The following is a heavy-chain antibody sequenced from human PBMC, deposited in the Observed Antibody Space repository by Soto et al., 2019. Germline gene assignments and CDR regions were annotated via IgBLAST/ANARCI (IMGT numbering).Heavy chain of an antibody. J-gene: IGHJ4*02. V-gene: IGHV1-18*04. Sequence: GASVKVSCKASGYTFTGYYIHWVRQAPGQGFEWMGWISGYNGSTNYAQKFQGRVTMTTDTSTSTAYMELRSLRSADTAVYYCAKGYNYGYGDYWGLGTLVTVSS. CDR1: GYTFTGYY. CDR2: ISGYNGST. CDR3: AKGYNYGYGDY. D-gene: IGHD5-18*01.